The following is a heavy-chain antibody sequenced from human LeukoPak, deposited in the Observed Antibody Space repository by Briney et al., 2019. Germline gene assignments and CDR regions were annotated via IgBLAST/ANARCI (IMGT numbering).Heavy chain of an antibody. CDR2: VSPSGST. CDR3: ARGGKNSRVQFDY. Sequence: SETLSLTCSVSGDSISSYFWSWFRQPAGKGPEWIGRVSPSGSTDYNPSLKSRVTMSMDQSKNQFSLILNSMTAADTAVYYCARGGKNSRVQFDYWGQGTLVTVSA. D-gene: IGHD3-16*01. CDR1: GDSISSYF. V-gene: IGHV4-4*07. J-gene: IGHJ4*02.